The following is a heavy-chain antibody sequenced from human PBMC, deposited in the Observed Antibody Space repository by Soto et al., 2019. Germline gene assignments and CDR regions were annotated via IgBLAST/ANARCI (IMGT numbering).Heavy chain of an antibody. V-gene: IGHV4-59*08. CDR2: IYHSGST. CDR3: ARTWDYGMDV. J-gene: IGHJ6*02. CDR1: GGSISSYY. D-gene: IGHD3-16*01. Sequence: WETLSLTCTVSGGSISSYYWSWIRQPPGKGLEWIGYIYHSGSTNYNPSLKSRVTISVDKSKNQFSLKLSSVTAADTAVYYCARTWDYGMDVWGQGTTVTVSS.